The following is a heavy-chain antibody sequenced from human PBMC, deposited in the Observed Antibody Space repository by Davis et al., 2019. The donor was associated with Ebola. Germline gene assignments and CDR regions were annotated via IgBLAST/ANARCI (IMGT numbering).Heavy chain of an antibody. J-gene: IGHJ6*02. CDR3: ARFRGMITFGGVITALSYYGMDV. Sequence: AASVKVSCKASGYTFTSYYMHWVRQAPGQGLEWMGIINPSGGSTSYAQKFQGRVTMTTDTSTSTAYMELRSLRSDDTAVYYCARFRGMITFGGVITALSYYGMDVWGQGTTVTVSS. CDR2: INPSGGST. CDR1: GYTFTSYY. V-gene: IGHV1-46*01. D-gene: IGHD3-16*02.